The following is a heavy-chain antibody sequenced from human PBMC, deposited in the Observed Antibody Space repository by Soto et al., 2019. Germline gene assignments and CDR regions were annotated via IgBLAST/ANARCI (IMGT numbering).Heavy chain of an antibody. J-gene: IGHJ4*02. D-gene: IGHD3-3*01. V-gene: IGHV4-34*01. CDR1: GGSFSGYH. CDR2: INHSGST. Sequence: SETLSLTCAVYGGSFSGYHWSWIRQPPGKGLEWIGEINHSGSTNYNPSLKSRVTISVDTSKNQFSLKLSSVTAADTAVYYCARGRWSVYRSYKYYFAYWXQGTLVTVSS. CDR3: ARGRWSVYRSYKYYFAY.